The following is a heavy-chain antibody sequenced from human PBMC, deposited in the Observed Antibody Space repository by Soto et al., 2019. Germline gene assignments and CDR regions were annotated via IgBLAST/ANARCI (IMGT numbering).Heavy chain of an antibody. D-gene: IGHD6-19*01. Sequence: QVQLQESGQGLVKPSQTLSLTCTFSGGSIRNDNFYWSYLRQRRGKGLQRIGYISYTGYTYYHQSLKTRMIISAIPCHNQLSLILIPVTAAGPAVYSCARDLEGTVTGRAAFGMWGRGILVTVAS. CDR3: ARDLEGTVTGRAAFGM. V-gene: IGHV4-31*03. CDR2: ISYTGYT. J-gene: IGHJ3*02. CDR1: GGSIRNDNFY.